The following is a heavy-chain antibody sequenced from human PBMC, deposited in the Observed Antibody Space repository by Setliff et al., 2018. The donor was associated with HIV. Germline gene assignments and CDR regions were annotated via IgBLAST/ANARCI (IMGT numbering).Heavy chain of an antibody. CDR3: ARVQTMAVAGTQYYYMDV. Sequence: ASVKVSCKASGYTFTDYYIHWVRQAPGQGLEWMGWINPNSSDTNYAQKFQGRVTMTRDTSISTAYMDLSRLRSDDTAVYYCARVQTMAVAGTQYYYMDVWGKGTTVTVSS. CDR2: INPNSSDT. CDR1: GYTFTDYY. D-gene: IGHD6-19*01. V-gene: IGHV1-2*02. J-gene: IGHJ6*03.